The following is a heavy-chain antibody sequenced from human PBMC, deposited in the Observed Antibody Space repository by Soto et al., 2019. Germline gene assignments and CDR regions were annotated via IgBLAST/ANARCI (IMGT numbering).Heavy chain of an antibody. CDR3: ARHAYGYNNYYFDY. Sequence: ESLKISCKGSGYIFTNYWIGWVRQIPGKGLEWMGIIYPGDSDIRYSPSFQGQVTISADKSISTAYLQWSSLKASDTAMYFCARHAYGYNNYYFDYWGQGTLVTVSS. J-gene: IGHJ4*02. D-gene: IGHD4-4*01. V-gene: IGHV5-51*01. CDR1: GYIFTNYW. CDR2: IYPGDSDI.